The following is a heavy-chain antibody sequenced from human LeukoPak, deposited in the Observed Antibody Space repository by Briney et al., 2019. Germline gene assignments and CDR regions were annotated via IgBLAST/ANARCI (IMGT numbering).Heavy chain of an antibody. CDR2: ISGSGGST. CDR1: GFTFSSYA. J-gene: IGHJ4*02. Sequence: GGSLRLSCAASGFTFSSYAMSWVRQAPGKGLEWVSGISGSGGSTFYSDSVKGRFTVSRDNSQNTLYLQMNSLRAEDTAVYYCAKDDRGSDSYFGYWGQGTLVTVSS. V-gene: IGHV3-23*01. CDR3: AKDDRGSDSYFGY. D-gene: IGHD5-12*01.